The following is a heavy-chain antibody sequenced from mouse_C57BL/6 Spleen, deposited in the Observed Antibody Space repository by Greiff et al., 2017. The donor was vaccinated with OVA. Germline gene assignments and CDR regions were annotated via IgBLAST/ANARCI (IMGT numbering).Heavy chain of an antibody. V-gene: IGHV5-12*01. J-gene: IGHJ3*01. CDR1: GFTFSDYY. Sequence: DVMLVESGGGLVQPGGSLKLSCAASGFTFSDYYMYWVRQTPEKRLEWVAYISNGGGSTYYPDTVKGRFTISRDNAKNTLYLQMSRLKSEDTAMYYCARQAPVAYWGQGTLVTVSA. CDR2: ISNGGGST. CDR3: ARQAPVAY.